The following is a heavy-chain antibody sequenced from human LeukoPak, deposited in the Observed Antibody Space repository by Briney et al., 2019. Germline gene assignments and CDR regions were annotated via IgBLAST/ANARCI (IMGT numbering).Heavy chain of an antibody. CDR3: ARFYGLGTWNDAFDI. D-gene: IGHD3-10*01. CDR2: ISTGSHYT. V-gene: IGHV3-11*03. CDR1: AFTFGDYY. Sequence: GGSLRLSCAASAFTFGDYYVSWIRQAPGKGLEWVSYISTGSHYTNYADSVKGRFTISRDDARNSLFLQINSLRAEDMAVYYCARFYGLGTWNDAFDIWGQGTMVTVSS. J-gene: IGHJ3*02.